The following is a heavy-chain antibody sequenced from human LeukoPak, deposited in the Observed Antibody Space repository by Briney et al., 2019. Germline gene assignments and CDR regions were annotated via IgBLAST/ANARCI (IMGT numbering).Heavy chain of an antibody. CDR1: GYTFTSYG. CDR3: AVSPNCGGDCYFNYYYMDV. J-gene: IGHJ6*03. V-gene: IGHV1-18*01. CDR2: ISAYNGNT. Sequence: GASVKVSCKASGYTFTSYGISWVRQAPGQGLEWMGWISAYNGNTNYAQKLQGRVTMTTDTSTSTAYMELRSLRSDDTAVYYCAVSPNCGGDCYFNYYYMDVWGKGTTVTVSS. D-gene: IGHD2-21*01.